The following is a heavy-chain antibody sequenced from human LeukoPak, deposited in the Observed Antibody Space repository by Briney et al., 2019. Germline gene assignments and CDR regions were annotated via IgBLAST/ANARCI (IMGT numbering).Heavy chain of an antibody. CDR2: INHNGNVN. CDR3: AKDFRIGYSAHFDY. Sequence: GGSLRLSCAASGFTFSSYWMNWARQAPGKGLEWVASINHNGNVNYYVDSVKGRFTISRDNSKNTLYLQMDSLRGEDTAVYYCAKDFRIGYSAHFDYWGQGALVTVSS. V-gene: IGHV3-7*03. J-gene: IGHJ4*02. CDR1: GFTFSSYW. D-gene: IGHD2-21*01.